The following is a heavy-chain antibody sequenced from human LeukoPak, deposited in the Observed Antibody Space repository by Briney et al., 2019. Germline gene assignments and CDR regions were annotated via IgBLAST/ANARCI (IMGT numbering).Heavy chain of an antibody. Sequence: GGSLRPSCAASGFIFSRCGMNWVRQAPGKGLEWVSSISGTSTHIYYADSVKGRFTISRDNAKNSLVLQMDSLRAEDTAVYYCARDQFLDYWGQGTLVTVSS. CDR1: GFIFSRCG. J-gene: IGHJ4*02. V-gene: IGHV3-21*04. CDR3: ARDQFLDY. CDR2: ISGTSTHI.